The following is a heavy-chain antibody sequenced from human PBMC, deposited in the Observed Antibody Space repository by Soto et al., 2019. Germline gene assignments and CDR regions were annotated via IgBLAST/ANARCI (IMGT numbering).Heavy chain of an antibody. CDR2: TSNNGDRT. V-gene: IGHV3-23*01. D-gene: IGHD6-19*01. CDR3: ARPPLYSNGGYFDS. J-gene: IGHJ4*02. CDR1: GFTFTDHA. Sequence: GGSLRLSCAVSGFTFTDHAMTWVRQAPGKGLEWVSTTSNNGDRTFYADPVKGRFTVSTDRPNNTLYLQMNSLRADDTAVYFCARPPLYSNGGYFDSWGQGTLVTVS.